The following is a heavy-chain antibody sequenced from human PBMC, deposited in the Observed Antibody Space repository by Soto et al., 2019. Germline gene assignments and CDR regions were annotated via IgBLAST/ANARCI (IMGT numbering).Heavy chain of an antibody. J-gene: IGHJ6*02. CDR3: ARGGSSSDNGMDV. CDR2: MSSRSLTI. V-gene: IGHV3-48*02. D-gene: IGHD6-6*01. Sequence: EVQLVESGGGLLQPGGSLRVSCAASGFTFSTYSMNWVRQAPGKGLEWVSYMSSRSLTIYYTDSVKGRFTISRDNAKNSLYLQMNSLRDEDTAVYYWARGGSSSDNGMDVWGHGTTVTVSS. CDR1: GFTFSTYS.